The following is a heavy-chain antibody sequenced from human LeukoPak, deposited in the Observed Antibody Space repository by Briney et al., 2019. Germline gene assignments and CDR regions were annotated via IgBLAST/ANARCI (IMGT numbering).Heavy chain of an antibody. J-gene: IGHJ4*02. CDR2: IKHDGSDK. CDR1: GFTFSSYA. Sequence: GSLRLSCAASGFTFSSYAMSWVRQAPGKGLEWVANIKHDGSDKYYVASVKGRFTISRDNAKNSLYLQMDSLRAEDTAVYYCARDSYYSSDYWGQGTLVTVSS. D-gene: IGHD2/OR15-2a*01. V-gene: IGHV3-7*05. CDR3: ARDSYYSSDY.